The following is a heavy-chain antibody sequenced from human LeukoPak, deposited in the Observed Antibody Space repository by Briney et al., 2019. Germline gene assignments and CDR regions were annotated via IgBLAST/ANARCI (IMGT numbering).Heavy chain of an antibody. CDR2: IYTGGNT. CDR1: GSTVDSNY. J-gene: IGHJ4*02. Sequence: PGGSLRLSCAASGSTVDSNYLSWVRQAPGKGLEWVSTIYTGGNTYYAAPVRGRFTISRDFSKNTVFLHMNSLRAEDTAMYYCARGDDSGYYDYFDYWGQGALVTVSS. V-gene: IGHV3-53*01. CDR3: ARGDDSGYYDYFDY. D-gene: IGHD3-22*01.